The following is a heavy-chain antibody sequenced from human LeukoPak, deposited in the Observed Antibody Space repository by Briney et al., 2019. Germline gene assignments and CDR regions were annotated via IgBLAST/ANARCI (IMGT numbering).Heavy chain of an antibody. Sequence: SETLSLTRTFSVRFISSYYWRWIRQPPGKGLEGIGYIHFQGSTNYNPSLKSRGPISDDTSKNHFALELSSVTAADTGVDYCARDYYDRNDAFDVWGQGTMVSVSS. J-gene: IGHJ3*01. CDR2: IHFQGST. CDR1: VRFISSYY. V-gene: IGHV4-59*01. D-gene: IGHD3-22*01. CDR3: ARDYYDRNDAFDV.